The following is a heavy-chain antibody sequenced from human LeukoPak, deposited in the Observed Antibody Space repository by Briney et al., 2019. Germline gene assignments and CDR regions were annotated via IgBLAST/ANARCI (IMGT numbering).Heavy chain of an antibody. CDR3: ARDRRSGGEAGPDY. Sequence: GGSLRLSCAASGFTFSSYSMNWVRQAPAKGLEWVSSISSSSSYIYYADSVKGRFTISRDNAKNSLYLQMNSLRAEDTAVYYCARDRRSGGEAGPDYWGQGTLVTVSS. CDR1: GFTFSSYS. D-gene: IGHD3-10*01. V-gene: IGHV3-21*01. J-gene: IGHJ4*02. CDR2: ISSSSSYI.